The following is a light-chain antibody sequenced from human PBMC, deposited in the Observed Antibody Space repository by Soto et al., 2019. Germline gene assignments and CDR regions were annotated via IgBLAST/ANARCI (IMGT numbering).Light chain of an antibody. Sequence: DIQMTQSPSSLSASVGDRVTITCLASQSISSYVNWYQQKPGKAPKLLIYAASSLESGVPSRFSGNGSGTDFTLTISSLQPEDIATYYCQQSYSTPWTFGQGTKVEIK. V-gene: IGKV1-39*01. CDR2: AAS. CDR3: QQSYSTPWT. J-gene: IGKJ1*01. CDR1: QSISSY.